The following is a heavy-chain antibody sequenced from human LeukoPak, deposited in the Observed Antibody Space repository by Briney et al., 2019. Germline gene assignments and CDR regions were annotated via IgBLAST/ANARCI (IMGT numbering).Heavy chain of an antibody. CDR3: ARGRSITMIVAHY. J-gene: IGHJ4*02. CDR1: GFTFSSYA. CDR2: ISYDGSNK. D-gene: IGHD3-22*01. V-gene: IGHV3-30-3*01. Sequence: GRSLRLSCAASGFTFSSYAMHWVRQAPGKGLEWVAVISYDGSNKYYADSVKGRFTISRDNSKNTLYLQMNSLRAEDTAVYYCARGRSITMIVAHYWGQGTLVTVSS.